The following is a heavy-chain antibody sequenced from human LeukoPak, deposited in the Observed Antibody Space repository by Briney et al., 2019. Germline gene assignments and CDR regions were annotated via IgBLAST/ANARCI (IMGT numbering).Heavy chain of an antibody. J-gene: IGHJ4*02. CDR3: AKAIGYSYGYFDY. CDR1: GFTFSSYG. CDR2: IWYDGSNK. D-gene: IGHD5-18*01. Sequence: PGRSLRLSCAASGFTFSSYGMHWVRQAPGKGLEWVAVIWYDGSNKYYADSVKGRFTISRDNSKNTLYLQMNSLRAEDTAVYYCAKAIGYSYGYFDYWGQGTLVTVSS. V-gene: IGHV3-33*06.